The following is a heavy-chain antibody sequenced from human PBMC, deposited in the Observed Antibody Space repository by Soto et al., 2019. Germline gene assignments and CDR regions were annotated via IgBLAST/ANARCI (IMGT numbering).Heavy chain of an antibody. D-gene: IGHD2-15*01. J-gene: IGHJ5*02. CDR2: IYHSGST. Sequence: SETLSLTCAVSGGSISSGGYSWSWIRQPPGKGLEWIGYIYHSGSTYYNPSLKSRVTISVDTSKNQFSLKLSSVTAADTAVYYCAKHRDCYGDTCYSGELDPWGHGTLVTVSS. CDR3: AKHRDCYGDTCYSGELDP. V-gene: IGHV4-30-2*01. CDR1: GGSISSGGYS.